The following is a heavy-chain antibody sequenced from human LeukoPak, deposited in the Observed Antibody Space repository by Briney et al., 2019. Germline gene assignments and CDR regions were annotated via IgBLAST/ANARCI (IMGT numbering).Heavy chain of an antibody. D-gene: IGHD3-10*01. CDR2: IDHSGST. CDR3: ARGYGSGSNWFDP. CDR1: GGSFSGYY. Sequence: SETLSLTCAVYGGSFSGYYWSWIRQPPGKGLEWIGEIDHSGSTNYNPSLKSRVTISVDTSKNQLSLKLNSVTAADTAVYYCARGYGSGSNWFDPWGQGTLVIVSS. J-gene: IGHJ5*02. V-gene: IGHV4-34*01.